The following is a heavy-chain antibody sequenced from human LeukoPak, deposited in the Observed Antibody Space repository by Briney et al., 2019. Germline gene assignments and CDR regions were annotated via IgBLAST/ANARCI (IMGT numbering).Heavy chain of an antibody. V-gene: IGHV3-30*01. D-gene: IGHD6-13*01. CDR1: GFTFSSYA. CDR3: AREGSSLIAAAGIGYYFDY. Sequence: GSLRLSCAASGFTFSSYAMHWVRQAPGKGLEWVAVISYDGSNKYYADSVKGRFTISRDNSKNTLYLQINSLRAEDTAVYYCAREGSSLIAAAGIGYYFDYWGQGTLVTVSS. J-gene: IGHJ4*02. CDR2: ISYDGSNK.